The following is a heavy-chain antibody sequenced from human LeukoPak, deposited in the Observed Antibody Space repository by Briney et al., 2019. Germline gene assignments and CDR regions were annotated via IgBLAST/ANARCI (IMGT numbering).Heavy chain of an antibody. CDR2: IIPIFGTA. Sequence: SSVKVSCKASGGTFSSYAISGLRPAPGQGLEWMGGIIPIFGTANYPQKLQGRVKITTDESPSTAYMELSSLRSEDTAVYYCARGSRDYYDSSGYRFDYWGQGTLVTVSS. J-gene: IGHJ4*02. CDR1: GGTFSSYA. D-gene: IGHD3-22*01. V-gene: IGHV1-69*05. CDR3: ARGSRDYYDSSGYRFDY.